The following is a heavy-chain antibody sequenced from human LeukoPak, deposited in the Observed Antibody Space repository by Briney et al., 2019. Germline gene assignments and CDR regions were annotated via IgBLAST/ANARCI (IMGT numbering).Heavy chain of an antibody. J-gene: IGHJ4*02. CDR2: ISAYNGNT. D-gene: IGHD3-10*01. Sequence: ASVKVSCKASGYTFTSYGISWVRQAPGQGLEWMGWISAYNGNTNYAQKLQGRVTINTDTSTSTAYMELRSLRSDDTAVYYCARRPVGSGSLLFDYWGQGTLVTVSS. V-gene: IGHV1-18*01. CDR1: GYTFTSYG. CDR3: ARRPVGSGSLLFDY.